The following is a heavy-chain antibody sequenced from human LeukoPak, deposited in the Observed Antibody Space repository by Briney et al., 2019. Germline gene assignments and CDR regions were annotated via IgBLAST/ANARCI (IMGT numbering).Heavy chain of an antibody. CDR3: VRQQSSAWDLIDF. V-gene: IGHV4-39*01. CDR1: GGSLSNNEYY. D-gene: IGHD6-19*01. Sequence: SETLSHTCTVSGGSLSNNEYYCGWIRQPTRKGLEWIGSIMYDGTTYYNPSLKRRVNTSIDTSKSQFSLTVRSVTAADTALYYCVRQQSSAWDLIDFWGQGTLVTVSS. CDR2: IMYDGTT. J-gene: IGHJ4*02.